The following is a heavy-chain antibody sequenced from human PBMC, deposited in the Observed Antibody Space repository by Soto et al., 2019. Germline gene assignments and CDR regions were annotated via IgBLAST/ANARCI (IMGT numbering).Heavy chain of an antibody. CDR3: ARHGSYDYVGGSSIDP. D-gene: IGHD3-16*01. V-gene: IGHV4-39*01. Sequence: GWILKKQGKGLEWIGSIYYSGSTYYNPSLKSRVTISVDTSKNQFSLKLSSVTAADTAVYYCARHGSYDYVGGSSIDPWGQGTLVPGSS. CDR2: IYYSGST. J-gene: IGHJ5*02.